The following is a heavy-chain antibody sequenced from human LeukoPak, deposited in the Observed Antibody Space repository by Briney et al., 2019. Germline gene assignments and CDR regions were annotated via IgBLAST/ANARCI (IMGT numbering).Heavy chain of an antibody. Sequence: GGSLRLSCAASGFTFSSYWMHWVRQAPGKGLVWVSRIQTDGSSTNYADSVKGRFTISRDDAKNTLYLQMNSLRAEDTAVYYCARPVVAATTPDTFDIWGQGTMVTVSS. J-gene: IGHJ3*02. CDR1: GFTFSSYW. D-gene: IGHD2-15*01. V-gene: IGHV3-74*01. CDR3: ARPVVAATTPDTFDI. CDR2: IQTDGSST.